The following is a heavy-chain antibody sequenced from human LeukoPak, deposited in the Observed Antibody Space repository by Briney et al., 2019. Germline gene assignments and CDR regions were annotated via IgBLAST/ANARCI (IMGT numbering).Heavy chain of an antibody. CDR1: VFTFCSYS. J-gene: IGHJ3*02. Sequence: PGGSLRLSCSASVFTFCSYSMNWVREAPGTGLEGVSSISGSSNYIFYADSVKGRFTISRDNAKNSLYLQMTSLRAEDTAVYYCARVADGSDNAFDIWGQGTMVTVSS. CDR2: ISGSSNYI. V-gene: IGHV3-21*01. CDR3: ARVADGSDNAFDI. D-gene: IGHD5-12*01.